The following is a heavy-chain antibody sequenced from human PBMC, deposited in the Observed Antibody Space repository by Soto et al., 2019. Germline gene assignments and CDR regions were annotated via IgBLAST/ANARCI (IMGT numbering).Heavy chain of an antibody. V-gene: IGHV4-34*01. CDR3: ARGGVRRFNYYGPPSTGSWFDP. CDR2: INHSGST. D-gene: IGHD3-10*01. J-gene: IGHJ5*02. CDR1: GGSFSGFY. Sequence: SSETLSLTCAVYGGSFSGFYWSWIRQPPGKGLEWIGEINHSGSTNYNPSLKSRVTISVDTSKNQFSLKLSSVTAADTAVYYCARGGVRRFNYYGPPSTGSWFDPWGQGTLVTVSS.